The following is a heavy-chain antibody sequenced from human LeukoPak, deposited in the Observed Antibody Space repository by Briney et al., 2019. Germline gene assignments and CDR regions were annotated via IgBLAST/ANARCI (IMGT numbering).Heavy chain of an antibody. CDR1: GFTFSSYS. CDR3: ARGPSILRFLEWLLPRIDY. D-gene: IGHD3-3*01. J-gene: IGHJ4*02. CDR2: ISSSSSYI. Sequence: GGSLRLSCAASGFTFSSYSMNWVRQAPGEGLEWVSSISSSSSYIYYADSVKGRFTISRDNAKNSLYLQMNRLRAEDTAVYYCARGPSILRFLEWLLPRIDYWGQGTLVTVSS. V-gene: IGHV3-21*01.